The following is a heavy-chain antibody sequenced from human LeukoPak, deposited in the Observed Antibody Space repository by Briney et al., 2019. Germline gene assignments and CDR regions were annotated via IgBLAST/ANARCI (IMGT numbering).Heavy chain of an antibody. J-gene: IGHJ4*02. CDR1: GFTVSSNY. CDR2: IYSGGST. Sequence: GGSLRLSCAASGFTVSSNYMSWVRQAPGKGLEWVSVIYSGGSTYYADSVKGRFTISRDNSKNTLYLQMNSLRAEDTAVYYCARARYYYDSSGFIHFDYWCQGTLVTVSS. CDR3: ARARYYYDSSGFIHFDY. V-gene: IGHV3-53*01. D-gene: IGHD3-22*01.